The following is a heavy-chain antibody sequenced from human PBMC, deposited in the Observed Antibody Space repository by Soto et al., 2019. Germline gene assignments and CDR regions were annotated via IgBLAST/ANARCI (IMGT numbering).Heavy chain of an antibody. CDR1: GFTFSSYD. CDR3: ARGDILTGYLYYGMDV. J-gene: IGHJ6*02. CDR2: IGTAGDT. V-gene: IGHV3-13*04. Sequence: GGSLRLSCAASGFTFSSYDMHWVRQATGKGLEWVSAIGTAGDTYYPGSVKGRFTISRENAKNSLYLQMNSLRAGDTAVYYCARGDILTGYLYYGMDVWGQGTTVTVSS. D-gene: IGHD3-9*01.